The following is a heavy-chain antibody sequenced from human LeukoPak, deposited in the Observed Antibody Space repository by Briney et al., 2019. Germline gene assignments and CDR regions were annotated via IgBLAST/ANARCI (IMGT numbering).Heavy chain of an antibody. CDR2: IKSKTDGGTT. Sequence: PSETLSLTCAVYGGSFSGYYWSWIRQPPGKGLEWVGRIKSKTDGGTTDYAAPVKGRFTISRDDSKNTLYLQMNSLKTEDTAVYYCTTDEVRYWGQGTLVTVSS. CDR1: GGSFSGYY. V-gene: IGHV3-15*01. CDR3: TTDEVRY. J-gene: IGHJ4*02.